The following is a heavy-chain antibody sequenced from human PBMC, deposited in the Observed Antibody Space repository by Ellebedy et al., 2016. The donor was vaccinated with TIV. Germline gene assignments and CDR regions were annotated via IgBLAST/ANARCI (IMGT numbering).Heavy chain of an antibody. D-gene: IGHD3-10*01. CDR2: IAIDSTT. CDR1: ELTVTSNF. CDR3: ARETYNDVDLKLWGIFDI. J-gene: IGHJ3*02. V-gene: IGHV3-66*01. Sequence: GESLKISCAASELTVTSNFMSWVRQAPGKGLAWVSTIAIDSTTYYADSVKGRFTISRDNSKNTLDIQMNSLRAVDTAVYYCARETYNDVDLKLWGIFDIWGQGTMVTVSS.